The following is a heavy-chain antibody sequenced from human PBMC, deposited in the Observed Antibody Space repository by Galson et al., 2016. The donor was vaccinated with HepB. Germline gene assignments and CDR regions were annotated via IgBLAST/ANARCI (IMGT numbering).Heavy chain of an antibody. D-gene: IGHD4-17*01. V-gene: IGHV4-59*08. Sequence: LSLTCTVSGGSISHFYWSWIRQPPGEGLEWIGYIHHSGSTTYKASLKSRLNISIDTSKDQFSLKLSSVTAADTALYYCARLKVDYGDYGGYYFGMDVWGQGTTVTVSS. CDR1: GGSISHFY. CDR3: ARLKVDYGDYGGYYFGMDV. J-gene: IGHJ6*02. CDR2: IHHSGST.